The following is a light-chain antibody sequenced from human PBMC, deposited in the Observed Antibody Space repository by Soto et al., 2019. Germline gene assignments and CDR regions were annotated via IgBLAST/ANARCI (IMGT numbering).Light chain of an antibody. CDR3: TSFAGMNNFVV. J-gene: IGLJ2*01. Sequence: QSVLTQPPSASGSPGQSVTISCTGTSSDVGGYNYVSWYQQHPGKAPKLMIYDVIKRPSGVPDRFSGSKSGNTASLTVSGLQAEDEAYYYCTSFAGMNNFVVFGGGTKLTVL. CDR1: SSDVGGYNY. V-gene: IGLV2-8*01. CDR2: DVI.